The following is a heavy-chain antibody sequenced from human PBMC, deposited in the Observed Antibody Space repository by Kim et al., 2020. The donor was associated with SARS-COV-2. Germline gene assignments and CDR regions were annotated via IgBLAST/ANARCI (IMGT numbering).Heavy chain of an antibody. CDR3: AKEHSSGWYVIAYFDY. Sequence: GGSLRLSCAASGFTFSSYGMHWVRQAPGKGLEWVAVISSDGSNKYYADSVKGRFTISRDNPKNTLYLQMNSLRAEDTAVYYCAKEHSSGWYVIAYFDYWGQGTLVTVSS. CDR2: ISSDGSNK. J-gene: IGHJ4*02. D-gene: IGHD6-19*01. CDR1: GFTFSSYG. V-gene: IGHV3-30*18.